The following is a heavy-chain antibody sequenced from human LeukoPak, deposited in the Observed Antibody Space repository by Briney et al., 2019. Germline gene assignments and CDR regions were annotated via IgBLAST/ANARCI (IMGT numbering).Heavy chain of an antibody. J-gene: IGHJ4*02. CDR1: GFTFSSYG. V-gene: IGHV3-33*06. Sequence: QPGGSLRLSCAASGFTFSSYGMHWVRQAPGKGLEWVAGIWYDGSNKYYADSVKGRFTISRDNSKNTLYLQMNSLRAEDTAVYYCAKDLMVTTGFDYWGQGTLVTVSS. CDR2: IWYDGSNK. CDR3: AKDLMVTTGFDY. D-gene: IGHD4-17*01.